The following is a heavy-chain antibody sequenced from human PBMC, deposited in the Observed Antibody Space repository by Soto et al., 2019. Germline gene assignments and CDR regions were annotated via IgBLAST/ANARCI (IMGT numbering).Heavy chain of an antibody. CDR2: IRGTT. Sequence: EVQLVESGGGLLQTGGSLGLSCAASGFTFTSYSMNWVRQAPGKGLEWVSYIRGTTHYADSVKGRFTISRDNARSSLYLQMNSLRADDTAVYYCARDDSFAFDIWGQGTMVTVSS. D-gene: IGHD2-21*01. CDR1: GFTFTSYS. CDR3: ARDDSFAFDI. V-gene: IGHV3-48*01. J-gene: IGHJ3*02.